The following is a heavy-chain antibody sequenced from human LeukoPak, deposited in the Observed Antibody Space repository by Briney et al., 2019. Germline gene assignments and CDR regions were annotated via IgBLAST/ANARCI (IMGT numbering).Heavy chain of an antibody. D-gene: IGHD3-10*01. CDR1: GYTFTSYD. V-gene: IGHV1-18*01. CDR2: ISGYNGKT. J-gene: IGHJ4*02. CDR3: ARVTYYYGSGRLDY. Sequence: ASVKVSCKASGYTFTSYDINWVRQATGQGLEWMGWISGYNGKTNYAQKLQDRVTMATDTSTSTAYMELRSLRSDDTAVYYCARVTYYYGSGRLDYWGQGTLVTVSS.